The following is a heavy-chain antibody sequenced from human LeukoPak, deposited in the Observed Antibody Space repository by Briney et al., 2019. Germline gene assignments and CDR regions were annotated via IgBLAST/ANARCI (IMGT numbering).Heavy chain of an antibody. CDR1: GYTFTSYG. CDR2: ISAYNGNT. Sequence: ASVKVSCKASGYTFTSYGISWVRQAPGQGLEWMGWISAYNGNTNYAQKLQGRVTMTTDTSTSTAYMELRRLRSDDTAVYYCARCGSDYYDSSGYYYYFDYWGQGTLVTVSS. J-gene: IGHJ4*02. V-gene: IGHV1-18*01. CDR3: ARCGSDYYDSSGYYYYFDY. D-gene: IGHD3-22*01.